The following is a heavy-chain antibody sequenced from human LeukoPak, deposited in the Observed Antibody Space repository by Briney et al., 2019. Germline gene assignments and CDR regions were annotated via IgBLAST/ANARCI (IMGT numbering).Heavy chain of an antibody. Sequence: GGSLRLSCAASGFTLSDYGMHWVRQAPVKGLEWVALIWHDGSRQYYADSVKGRFTISRDNSKNMLYLQMNSLRAEDTAVYYCTRDISSSWYDFWGQGTLVTVSS. CDR3: TRDISSSWYDF. CDR1: GFTLSDYG. J-gene: IGHJ5*01. V-gene: IGHV3-33*08. CDR2: IWHDGSRQ. D-gene: IGHD6-13*01.